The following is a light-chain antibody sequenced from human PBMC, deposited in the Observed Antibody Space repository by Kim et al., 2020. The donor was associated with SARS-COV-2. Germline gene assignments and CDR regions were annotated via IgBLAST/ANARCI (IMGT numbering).Light chain of an antibody. CDR1: QRITSY. Sequence: DVQMTQSPSSLSASVGDRVTITCRASQRITSYLTWYQQKPGKAPKLLIYAASSLHSGVPSRFSGSGFGTDFTLTISSLQPEDFASYYCQQYYYSPLTFGGGTKVDIK. CDR3: QQYYYSPLT. J-gene: IGKJ4*01. V-gene: IGKV1-39*01. CDR2: AAS.